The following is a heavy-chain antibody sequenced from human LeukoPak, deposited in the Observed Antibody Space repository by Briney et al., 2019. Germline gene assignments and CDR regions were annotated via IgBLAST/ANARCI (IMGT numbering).Heavy chain of an antibody. D-gene: IGHD1-26*01. J-gene: IGHJ5*02. Sequence: SETLSLTCTVSGGSVSSGDYYWSWIRQPPGKGLEWIGYIYYSGNTYYNPSLKSRLTILVDTSKNQFSLKLTSVTAADTAVYYRARDKVGATNWLDPWGQGTLVTVSS. CDR1: GGSVSSGDYY. V-gene: IGHV4-30-4*01. CDR3: ARDKVGATNWLDP. CDR2: IYYSGNT.